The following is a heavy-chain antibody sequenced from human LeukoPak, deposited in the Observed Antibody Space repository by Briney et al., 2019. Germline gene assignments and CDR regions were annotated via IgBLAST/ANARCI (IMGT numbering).Heavy chain of an antibody. V-gene: IGHV3-49*03. CDR3: TRAYDSSGFLHYYGMDV. CDR1: GFTFGGYA. J-gene: IGHJ6*02. CDR2: IRSKAYGGTT. Sequence: PGGSLRLSCTASGFTFGGYAVSWFRRAPGKGLEWVGFIRSKAYGGTTECAASVKGRFTISRDDSKNIAYLQMNSLKTEDTAVYYCTRAYDSSGFLHYYGMDVWGQGTTVTVSS. D-gene: IGHD3-22*01.